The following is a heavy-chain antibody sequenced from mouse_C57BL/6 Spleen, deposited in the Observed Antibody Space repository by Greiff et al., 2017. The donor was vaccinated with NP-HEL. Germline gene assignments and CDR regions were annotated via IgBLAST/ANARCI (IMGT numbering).Heavy chain of an antibody. V-gene: IGHV1-80*01. CDR3: ARSEVATPFDY. CDR2: IYPGDGDT. J-gene: IGHJ2*01. CDR1: GYAFSSYW. Sequence: QVQLKESGAELVKPGASVKISCKASGYAFSSYWMNWVKQRPGKGLEWIGQIYPGDGDTNYNGKFKGKATLTADKSSSTAYMQLSSLTSEYSAVYFCARSEVATPFDYWGQGTTLTVSS. D-gene: IGHD1-1*01.